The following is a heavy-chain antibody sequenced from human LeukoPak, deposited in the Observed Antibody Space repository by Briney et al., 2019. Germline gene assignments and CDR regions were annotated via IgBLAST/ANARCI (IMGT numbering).Heavy chain of an antibody. CDR3: ARAMPDCSSTSCYSV. V-gene: IGHV4-34*01. D-gene: IGHD2-2*01. CDR2: INHSGST. Sequence: SETLSLTCAVYGGSFSDYYWRLIRQPPGKGLEWIGEINHSGSTNYNPSLKSRVTISVDTSKNQFSLKLSSVTAADTAVYYCARAMPDCSSTSCYSVWGQGTLVTVSS. CDR1: GGSFSDYY. J-gene: IGHJ4*02.